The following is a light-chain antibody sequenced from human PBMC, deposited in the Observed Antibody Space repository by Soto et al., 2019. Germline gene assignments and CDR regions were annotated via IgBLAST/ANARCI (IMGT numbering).Light chain of an antibody. CDR3: SSYTTSGNYV. V-gene: IGLV2-14*01. CDR1: SSDVAAYNS. Sequence: QSTLTQPASVSGSPGQSITISCTGTSSDVAAYNSVSWYQQYPGKAPKLMIYDVIYRPSGVSNRFSVSKSANTASLTISGLQAEDEADYYCSSYTTSGNYVFGTGTKLTVL. J-gene: IGLJ1*01. CDR2: DVI.